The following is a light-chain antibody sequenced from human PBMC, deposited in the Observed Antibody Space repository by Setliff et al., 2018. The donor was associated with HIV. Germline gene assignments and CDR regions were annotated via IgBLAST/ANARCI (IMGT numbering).Light chain of an antibody. V-gene: IGLV2-14*01. Sequence: QSALTQPASVSGSPGQSITISCTGTSSDVGGYNYVSWYQHHPGKAPKLMIYEVTNRPSGVSTRFSGSKSGNTAPLTISGLQAEDDANYYCSSYTSTYTLYVFGTGTKVTVL. CDR1: SSDVGGYNY. J-gene: IGLJ1*01. CDR2: EVT. CDR3: SSYTSTYTLYV.